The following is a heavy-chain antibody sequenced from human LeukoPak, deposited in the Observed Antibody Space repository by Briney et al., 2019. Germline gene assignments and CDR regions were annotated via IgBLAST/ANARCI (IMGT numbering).Heavy chain of an antibody. V-gene: IGHV3-66*01. J-gene: IGHJ4*02. CDR3: VRDRSASSDYYALGY. CDR2: IYSGGDT. CDR1: GFTASSKY. D-gene: IGHD3-22*01. Sequence: TGGSLRLSCAAFGFTASSKYMTWVRQAPGKGLEWLSAIYSGGDTYYADSVRGRFTISRDNSKNMVYLQMRSLRAEDTAVYYCVRDRSASSDYYALGYWGQGTLVTVSS.